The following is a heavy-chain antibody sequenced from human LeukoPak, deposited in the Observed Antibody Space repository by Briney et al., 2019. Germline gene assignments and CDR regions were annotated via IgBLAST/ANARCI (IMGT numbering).Heavy chain of an antibody. D-gene: IGHD3-22*01. CDR1: GGSISSYY. J-gene: IGHJ4*02. CDR3: ARAVDYYDRVDY. V-gene: IGHV4-59*01. CDR2: IYYSGST. Sequence: SETLSLTCTVSGGSISSYYWSWIRQPPGKGLEWIGYIYYSGSTNYNPSLKSRVTISVDTSKNQFSLKLSSETAADTAVYYCARAVDYYDRVDYWGQGTLVTVSS.